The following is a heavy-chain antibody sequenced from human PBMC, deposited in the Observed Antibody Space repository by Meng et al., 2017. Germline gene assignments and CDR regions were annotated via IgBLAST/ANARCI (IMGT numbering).Heavy chain of an antibody. CDR1: GYSFTSYW. CDR3: ARSIAAAGTLFHAFDI. CDR2: IYPGDSDT. D-gene: IGHD6-13*01. V-gene: IGHV5-51*01. Sequence: GGSLRLSCKGSGYSFTSYWIGWVRQMPGKGLEWMGIIYPGDSDTRYSPSFQGQVTISADKSISTAYLQWSSLKASDTAMYYCARSIAAAGTLFHAFDIWGQGTMVTVSS. J-gene: IGHJ3*02.